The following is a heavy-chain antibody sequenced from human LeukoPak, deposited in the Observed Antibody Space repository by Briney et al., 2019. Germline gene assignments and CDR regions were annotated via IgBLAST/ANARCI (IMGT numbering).Heavy chain of an antibody. CDR2: IGTAGDT. CDR3: AKDRGLGSNLNWFDP. V-gene: IGHV3-13*01. D-gene: IGHD3-10*01. Sequence: GGSLRLSCAASGFTFSRYDMHWVRQGTRKGLEWVSAIGTAGDTYYPGSVKGRFTISRENAKNSLYLQMNSLRAEDTAVYYCAKDRGLGSNLNWFDPWGQGTLVTVSS. CDR1: GFTFSRYD. J-gene: IGHJ5*02.